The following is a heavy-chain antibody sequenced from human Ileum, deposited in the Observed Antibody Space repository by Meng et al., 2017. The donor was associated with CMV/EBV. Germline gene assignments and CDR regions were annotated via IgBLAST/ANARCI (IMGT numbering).Heavy chain of an antibody. CDR3: VRGTYGDYEN. CDR1: LFPFRIYI. J-gene: IGHJ4*02. Sequence: LSFVGSLFPFRIYIMHCVRQAPGPVLELVSSIGTSRIVPLYTVSVKVRFTISRDNAKNSLFLQMTSLRVEDTAVYYCVRGTYGDYENWGQGTLVTVSS. CDR2: IGTSRIVP. D-gene: IGHD4-17*01. V-gene: IGHV3-21*01.